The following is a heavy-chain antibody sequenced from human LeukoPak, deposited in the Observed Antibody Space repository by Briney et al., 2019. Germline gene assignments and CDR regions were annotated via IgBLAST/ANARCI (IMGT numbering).Heavy chain of an antibody. CDR2: INDGDGDT. J-gene: IGHJ3*02. V-gene: IGHV1-3*01. CDR3: ASDAFDI. CDR1: GNAFITYA. Sequence: ASGKISCKASGNAFITYAMYWVRQAPGQRLEWMGWINDGDGDTRYSQRFQGRVTMTRDTSARTAYMELSSLRSEDTAVYYCASDAFDIWGQGTMVTVSS.